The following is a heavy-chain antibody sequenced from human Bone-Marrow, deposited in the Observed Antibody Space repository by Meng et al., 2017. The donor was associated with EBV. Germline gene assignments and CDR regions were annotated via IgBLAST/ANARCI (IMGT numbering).Heavy chain of an antibody. CDR2: INHSGST. V-gene: IGHV4-34*01. CDR3: ARRSPTGTFDY. D-gene: IGHD1/OR15-1a*01. J-gene: IGHJ4*02. Sequence: QVQVQRWGVGLLQASGTLSRTCAVYGGSFSGFYWSWIRQPPGKGLEWIGEINHSGSTNYNPSLKSRVTISVDTSKNQFSLKLSSVTAADTAVYYCARRSPTGTFDYWGQGTLVTVSS. CDR1: GGSFSGFY.